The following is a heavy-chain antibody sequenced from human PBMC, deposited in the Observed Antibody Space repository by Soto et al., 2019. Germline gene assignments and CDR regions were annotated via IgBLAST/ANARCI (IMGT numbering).Heavy chain of an antibody. Sequence: GGSLRLSCAASGFTFSSYWMSWVRQAPGKGLEWVANIKQDGSEKYYVDSVKGRFTISRDNAKNSLYLQMNSLRAEDTAVYYCASINYDFWTPARYYYYMDVWGKGTTVTVSS. D-gene: IGHD3-3*01. CDR1: GFTFSSYW. J-gene: IGHJ6*03. CDR3: ASINYDFWTPARYYYYMDV. CDR2: IKQDGSEK. V-gene: IGHV3-7*01.